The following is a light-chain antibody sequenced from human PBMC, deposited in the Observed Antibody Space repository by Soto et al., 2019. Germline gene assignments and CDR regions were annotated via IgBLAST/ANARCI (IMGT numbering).Light chain of an antibody. J-gene: IGKJ4*02. CDR3: EHCESDPYP. Sequence: DIQLTQSPSTLPASVGDTVTTTCRASQTISSWLAWYQQKPGKAPKLLIYKASTLKSGVPSRFSGSGSGTEFTLTISSLQPEDLTSDFCEHCESDPYPFCGGTKVDIK. CDR2: KAS. CDR1: QTISSW. V-gene: IGKV1-5*03.